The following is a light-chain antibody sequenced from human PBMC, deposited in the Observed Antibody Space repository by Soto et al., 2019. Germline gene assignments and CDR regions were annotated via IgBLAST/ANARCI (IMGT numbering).Light chain of an antibody. CDR3: QKYGSSPPYT. CDR2: GAS. Sequence: EIVLTQSPGTLSLSPGERATLSCRASQSVSSSYLAWYQQKPGQAPRLLIYGASSRATGIPDRFSASGSGTDFTITISRLEPEDFAVYYCQKYGSSPPYTFGKGNKLEIK. J-gene: IGKJ2*01. CDR1: QSVSSSY. V-gene: IGKV3-20*01.